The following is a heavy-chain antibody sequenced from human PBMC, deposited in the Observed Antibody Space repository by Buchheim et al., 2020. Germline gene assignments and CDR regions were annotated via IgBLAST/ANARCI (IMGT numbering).Heavy chain of an antibody. CDR3: ARDRLLEDGGYYYYGMDV. J-gene: IGHJ6*02. CDR2: IYYSGST. CDR1: GGSISSYY. D-gene: IGHD1-1*01. Sequence: QVQLQESGPGLVKPSETLSLTCTVSGGSISSYYWSWIRQPPGKGLEWIGYIYYSGSTNYNPSLKSRVTISVDTSKNQFSLKLSSVTAADTAVYYCARDRLLEDGGYYYYGMDVWGQGTT. V-gene: IGHV4-59*01.